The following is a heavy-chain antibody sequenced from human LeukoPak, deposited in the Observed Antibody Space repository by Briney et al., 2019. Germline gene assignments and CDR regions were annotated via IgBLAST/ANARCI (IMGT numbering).Heavy chain of an antibody. J-gene: IGHJ5*02. V-gene: IGHV4-39*07. CDR3: ARGRYSSGWPRQGNWFDP. Sequence: SETLSLTCTVSGVSISSSNSYWGWIRQPPGKGLEWIGSIYYSGNTYYNPSLKSRVTISVDTSRNQFSLKLSSVTAADTAVYYCARGRYSSGWPRQGNWFDPWGQGTLVTVSS. CDR1: GVSISSSNSY. D-gene: IGHD6-19*01. CDR2: IYYSGNT.